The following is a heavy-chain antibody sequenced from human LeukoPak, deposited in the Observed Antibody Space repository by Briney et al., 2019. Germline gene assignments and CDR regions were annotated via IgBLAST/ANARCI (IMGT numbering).Heavy chain of an antibody. CDR1: GYSFTSYW. CDR2: INAGNGNT. Sequence: GESLKISCKGSGYSFTSYWIGWVRQAPGQRLEWMGWINAGNGNTKYSQKFQGRVTITRDTSASTAYMELSSLRSEDTAVYYCARGLWTRTGSWAFDYWGQGTLVTVSS. D-gene: IGHD6-13*01. CDR3: ARGLWTRTGSWAFDY. V-gene: IGHV1-3*01. J-gene: IGHJ4*02.